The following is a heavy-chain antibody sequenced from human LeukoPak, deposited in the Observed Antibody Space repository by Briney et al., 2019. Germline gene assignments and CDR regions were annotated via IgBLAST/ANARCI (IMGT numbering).Heavy chain of an antibody. V-gene: IGHV3-33*01. CDR3: AREPEYFDY. CDR2: IWYDGSKT. Sequence: GGSLRLSCAASGFTFSTYGMHWVRQAPGKGLEWVAVIWYDGSKTYYGDSVKGRFTISRDNSESTLYLQTNSLRVEDTAVYYCAREPEYFDYWGQGALVTVSS. J-gene: IGHJ4*02. D-gene: IGHD1-14*01. CDR1: GFTFSTYG.